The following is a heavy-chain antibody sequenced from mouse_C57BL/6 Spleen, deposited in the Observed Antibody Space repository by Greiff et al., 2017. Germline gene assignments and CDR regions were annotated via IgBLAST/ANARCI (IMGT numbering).Heavy chain of an antibody. V-gene: IGHV1-74*01. J-gene: IGHJ3*01. CDR3: AMEGYYGSRSSWFAY. CDR2: IHPSDSDT. D-gene: IGHD1-1*01. Sequence: QVQLQQPGAELVKPGASVKVSCTASGYTFTSYWMHWVKQRPGQGLEWIGRIHPSDSDTNYNQKFKGKATLTVDKSSSTSYMQLSSLTSEDSAVYFGAMEGYYGSRSSWFAYWGQGTLVTVSA. CDR1: GYTFTSYW.